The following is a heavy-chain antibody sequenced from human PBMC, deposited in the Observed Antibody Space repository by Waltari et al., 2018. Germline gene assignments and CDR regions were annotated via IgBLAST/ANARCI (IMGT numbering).Heavy chain of an antibody. Sequence: EVQLVESGGALVHPGGSLRLSCAASGFTFRSNHMAWVRQAPRKGLEWGAIIYAAGSTYYADSVIGRFTISRDNSKNTLHLQMNSLRSEDTAIYYCATARDEETAMVYFDHWGEGSLVSVSS. CDR3: ATARDEETAMVYFDH. V-gene: IGHV3-66*02. J-gene: IGHJ4*02. D-gene: IGHD5-18*01. CDR1: GFTFRSNH. CDR2: IYAAGST.